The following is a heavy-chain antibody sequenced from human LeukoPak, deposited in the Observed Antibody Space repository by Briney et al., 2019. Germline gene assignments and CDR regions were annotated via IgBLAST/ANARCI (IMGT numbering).Heavy chain of an antibody. J-gene: IGHJ4*02. V-gene: IGHV1-2*02. D-gene: IGHD2-2*01. CDR2: INPNSGGT. CDR3: ARDMGDIVVVPANLDY. CDR1: GYTFTGYY. Sequence: VSVKVSCKASGYTFTGYYMHWVRQAPGQGLEWMGWINPNSGGTNYAQKFQGRVTMTRDTSISTAYMELSRLRSDDTAVYHCARDMGDIVVVPANLDYWGQGTLVTVSS.